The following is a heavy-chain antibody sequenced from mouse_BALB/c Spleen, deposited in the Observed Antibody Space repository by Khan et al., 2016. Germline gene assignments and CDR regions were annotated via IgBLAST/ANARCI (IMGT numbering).Heavy chain of an antibody. Sequence: VQLQQSGAELVKSAATVKLSCTASGLNITDTYMHWLKQWPEQGLEWIGRIDPPNGNTKYDPKFQGQATITADTSSNTAYLQLSILTSDATAVYGGARRDREWGKGTTHTSSS. V-gene: IGHV14-3*02. J-gene: IGHJ2*01. CDR1: GLNITDTY. CDR2: IDPPNGNT. D-gene: IGHD3-3*01. CDR3: ARRDRE.